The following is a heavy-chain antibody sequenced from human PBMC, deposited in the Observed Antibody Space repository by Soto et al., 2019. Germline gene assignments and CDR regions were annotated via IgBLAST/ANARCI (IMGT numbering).Heavy chain of an antibody. V-gene: IGHV4-30-4*01. J-gene: IGHJ5*02. CDR2: IYYSGST. Sequence: SETLSLTCTVSGGSISSGDYYWSWIRQPPGKGLEWIGYIYYSGSTYYNPSLKSRVTISVDTSKNQFSLKLSSVTAADTAVYYFAREPATVTSRWFDPWGQGTLVTVSS. D-gene: IGHD6-25*01. CDR1: GGSISSGDYY. CDR3: AREPATVTSRWFDP.